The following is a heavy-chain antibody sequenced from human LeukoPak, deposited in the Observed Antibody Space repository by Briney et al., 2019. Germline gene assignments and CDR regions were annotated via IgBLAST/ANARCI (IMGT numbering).Heavy chain of an antibody. CDR2: FDPEDGET. J-gene: IGHJ4*02. V-gene: IGHV1-24*01. Sequence: ASVKVSCKVSGYTLTELSMHWVRQAPGKGLEWMGGFDPEDGETIYAQKFQGRVTMTEDTSTDTAYMELSSLRSEDMAVYYCARKFLGSRGYYFDYWGQGTLVTVSS. CDR3: ARKFLGSRGYYFDY. D-gene: IGHD3-10*01. CDR1: GYTLTELS.